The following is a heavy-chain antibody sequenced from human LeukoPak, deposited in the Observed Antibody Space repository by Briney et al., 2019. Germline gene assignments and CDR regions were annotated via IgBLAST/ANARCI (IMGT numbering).Heavy chain of an antibody. J-gene: IGHJ3*02. CDR3: ARGYGVNQGAFDI. D-gene: IGHD4-17*01. CDR1: GYDFSSYW. V-gene: IGHV5-51*01. Sequence: KDGESLKISCKGFGYDFSSYWIGWVRLMPGKGLEWMGIIYPGDSDARYRPSFQGQVTFSVDKSVSTAYLQWNSLKASDTAMYYCARGYGVNQGAFDIWGQGTMVTVYS. CDR2: IYPGDSDA.